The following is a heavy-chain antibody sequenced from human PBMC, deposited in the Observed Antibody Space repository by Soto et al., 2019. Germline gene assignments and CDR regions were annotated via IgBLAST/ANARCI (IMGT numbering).Heavy chain of an antibody. Sequence: ASVKVSCKASGYTFTGYYMHWVRQAPGQGLEWMGWINPNSGGTNYAQKFQGRVTMTRDTAISTAYMELSRLRSDDTAVYYCARTDTETYYYDSSGYYMATNWFDPWGQGTRVTVSS. CDR2: INPNSGGT. CDR3: ARTDTETYYYDSSGYYMATNWFDP. J-gene: IGHJ5*02. D-gene: IGHD3-22*01. CDR1: GYTFTGYY. V-gene: IGHV1-2*02.